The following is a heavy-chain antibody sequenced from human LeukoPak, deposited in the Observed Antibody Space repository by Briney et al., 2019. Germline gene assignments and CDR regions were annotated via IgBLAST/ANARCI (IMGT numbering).Heavy chain of an antibody. CDR1: GGSISSYY. Sequence: PSETLSLTCTVSGGSISSYYWSWIRQPPGKGLEWIGYIYYSGSTNYNPSLKSRVTISVDTSKNQFSLKLSSVTAADTAVYYCARGPSLDIVVVEDWFDPWGQGTLVTVSS. D-gene: IGHD2-15*01. V-gene: IGHV4-59*01. J-gene: IGHJ5*02. CDR3: ARGPSLDIVVVEDWFDP. CDR2: IYYSGST.